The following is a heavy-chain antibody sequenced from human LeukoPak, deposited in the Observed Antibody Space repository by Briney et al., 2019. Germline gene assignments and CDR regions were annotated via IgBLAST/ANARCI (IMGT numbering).Heavy chain of an antibody. Sequence: GGSLRLSCAASGFTVSSNYMSWVRQAPGKGLEWVSLIYAGGSTYYADAVKGRFTISRHNSKNTLYLQMNRLRVEDTAVYYCATAGSSELLWDYAMDVWGQGTTATVSS. V-gene: IGHV3-53*04. CDR2: IYAGGST. CDR1: GFTVSSNY. D-gene: IGHD3-10*01. J-gene: IGHJ6*02. CDR3: ATAGSSELLWDYAMDV.